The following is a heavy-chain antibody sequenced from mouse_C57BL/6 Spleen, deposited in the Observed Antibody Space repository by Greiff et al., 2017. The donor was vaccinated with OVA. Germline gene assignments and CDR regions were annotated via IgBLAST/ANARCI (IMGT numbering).Heavy chain of an antibody. D-gene: IGHD1-1*01. CDR2: ISSGSSTI. CDR1: GFTFSDYG. J-gene: IGHJ4*01. CDR3: ASNYGSSLYAMDY. Sequence: DVMLVESGGGLVKPGGSLKLSCAASGFTFSDYGMHWVRQAPEKGLEWVAYISSGSSTIYYAYTVKGRFTISCYHAKYTLFLQMTSLRSEDTAMYYCASNYGSSLYAMDYWGQGTSVTVSS. V-gene: IGHV5-17*01.